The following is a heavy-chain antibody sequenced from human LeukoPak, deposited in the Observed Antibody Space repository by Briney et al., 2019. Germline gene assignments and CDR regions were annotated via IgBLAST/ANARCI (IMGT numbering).Heavy chain of an antibody. V-gene: IGHV4-34*01. J-gene: IGHJ4*02. CDR2: INHSGST. Sequence: PSETLSLTCAVYGGSFSGYYWSWIRQPPGKGLEWIGEINHSGSTNYNPSLKSRVTISVDTSKNQFSLKLSSVTAADTAVYYCARGGFNWNDPIDYWGQGTLVTVSS. CDR1: GGSFSGYY. CDR3: ARGGFNWNDPIDY. D-gene: IGHD1-20*01.